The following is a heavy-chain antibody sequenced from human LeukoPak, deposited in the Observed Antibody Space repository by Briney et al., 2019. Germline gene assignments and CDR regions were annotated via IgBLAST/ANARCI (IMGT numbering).Heavy chain of an antibody. V-gene: IGHV4-39*07. CDR3: ARVAGSLRYFDWLPEPDY. Sequence: PSETLSLTCIVSGGAISSGSYYWGWIRQPPGKGLEWIGSMYYTGSTYNSPSLKSRVTISVDTSKNQFSLKLSSVTAADTAVYYCARVAGSLRYFDWLPEPDYWGQGTLVTVSS. CDR1: GGAISSGSYY. J-gene: IGHJ4*02. CDR2: MYYTGST. D-gene: IGHD3-9*01.